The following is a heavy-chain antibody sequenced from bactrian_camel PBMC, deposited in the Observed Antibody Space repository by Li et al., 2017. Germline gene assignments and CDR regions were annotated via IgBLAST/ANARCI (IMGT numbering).Heavy chain of an antibody. D-gene: IGHD5*01. Sequence: QVQLVESGGGSAQTGGSLRLSCVASGLPYNSRCMGWSRQAPGKEREWVAGIDSGGSTSYSESVQGRFTISKDNAKNTLYLQLSSLKTEDTATYFCQYLEGWVRGVCDTYWGQGTQVTVS. V-gene: IGHV3S55*01. CDR3: QYLEGWVRGVCDTY. CDR2: IDSGGST. CDR1: GLPYNSRC. J-gene: IGHJ4*01.